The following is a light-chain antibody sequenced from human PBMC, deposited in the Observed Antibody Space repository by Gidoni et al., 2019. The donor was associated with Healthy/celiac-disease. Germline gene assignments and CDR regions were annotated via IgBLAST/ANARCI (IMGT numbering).Light chain of an antibody. J-gene: IGKJ4*01. CDR1: QDISNY. CDR3: QQYDNLPLLT. CDR2: DAS. Sequence: IQMTQSPSSLSASVGDRVTITCQASQDISNYLNWYQQKPGKAPKLLIYDASNLETGVPSRFSGSGSGTDFTFTISSLQPEDIATYYCQQYDNLPLLTFGGGTKVEIK. V-gene: IGKV1-33*01.